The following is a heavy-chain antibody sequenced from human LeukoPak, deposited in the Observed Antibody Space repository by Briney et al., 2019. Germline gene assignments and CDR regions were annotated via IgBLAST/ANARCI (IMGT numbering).Heavy chain of an antibody. CDR2: IYIGDSDP. D-gene: IGHD3-16*01. J-gene: IGHJ2*01. CDR1: GCRFSTSW. Sequence: GESLKISCQGSGCRFSTSWIAWVRQAPGKGLEWVGSIYIGDSDPRHSPSFQGHVTMSADKSVNTASLQWNSLQGSDTGIYYCAKVKSFGYWFFDLWGRGTLVAVSS. V-gene: IGHV5-51*01. CDR3: AKVKSFGYWFFDL.